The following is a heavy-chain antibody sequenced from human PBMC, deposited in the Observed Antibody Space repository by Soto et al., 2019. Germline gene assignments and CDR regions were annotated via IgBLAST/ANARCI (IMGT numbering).Heavy chain of an antibody. V-gene: IGHV6-1*01. CDR3: AGSGYYHNSGMDV. CDR1: GDSITSNSAA. J-gene: IGHJ6*02. Sequence: SQTLSLTCVISGDSITSNSAAWNCIRQSPSRGLEWLGRTYYRSRWLNEYGLSVKGRITISPDTSKNQFSLKLSSVTAADTAVYYCAGSGYYHNSGMDVWGQGTTVTVSS. D-gene: IGHD3-22*01. CDR2: TYYRSRWLN.